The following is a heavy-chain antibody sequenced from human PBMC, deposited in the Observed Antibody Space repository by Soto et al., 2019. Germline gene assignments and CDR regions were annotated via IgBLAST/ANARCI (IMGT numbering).Heavy chain of an antibody. J-gene: IGHJ4*02. V-gene: IGHV4-30-4*01. CDR3: AHSFYDSSVPPGY. D-gene: IGHD3-22*01. CDR2: IYYSGIT. CDR1: GGSISSGDYY. Sequence: QVQLQESGPGLVKPSQTLSLTCTVAGGSISSGDYYGSWIRQPPGKGLEWIGYIYYSGITYYNPSLKSRVTISVDTSKNQFSLKLSSVTAADTAVYYCAHSFYDSSVPPGYWGQGTLVTVSS.